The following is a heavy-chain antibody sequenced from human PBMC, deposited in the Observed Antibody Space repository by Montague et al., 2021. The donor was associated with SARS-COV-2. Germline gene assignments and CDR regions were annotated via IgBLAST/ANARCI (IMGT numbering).Heavy chain of an antibody. CDR2: YTIGST. Sequence: YTIGSTNYNPSLKSRVTISVDTSKNQFSLKLRSVTAAGTAVYYCAKDSQVVITISSWNYYVLDVGVQGTPVTVS. CDR3: AKDSQVVITISSWNYYVLDV. V-gene: IGHV4-61*02. D-gene: IGHD3-22*01. J-gene: IGHJ6*02.